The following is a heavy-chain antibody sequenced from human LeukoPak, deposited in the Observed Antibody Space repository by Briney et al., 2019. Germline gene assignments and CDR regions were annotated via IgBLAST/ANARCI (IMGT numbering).Heavy chain of an antibody. V-gene: IGHV1-46*01. CDR2: INPSGGST. CDR1: GYTFTSYY. CDR3: ARERNYYGSGSINYYYYYMDV. J-gene: IGHJ6*03. D-gene: IGHD3-10*01. Sequence: ASVKVSCKASGYTFTSYYMHWVRQAPGQGLEWMGIINPSGGSTSYAQKFQGRVTMTRDTSTSTVYMERSSLRSEDTAVYYCARERNYYGSGSINYYYYYMDVWGKGTTVTISS.